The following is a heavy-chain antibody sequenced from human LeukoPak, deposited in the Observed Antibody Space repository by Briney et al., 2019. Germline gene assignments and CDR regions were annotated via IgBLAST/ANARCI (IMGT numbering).Heavy chain of an antibody. CDR3: ARGAITMTPNSYFDY. CDR2: ISSSGSTI. CDR1: GFTVSNNY. D-gene: IGHD3-22*01. J-gene: IGHJ4*02. Sequence: GGSLRLSCAASGFTVSNNYMNWVRQAPGKGLEWVSYISSSGSTIYYADSVEGRFTISRDNAKNSLYLQMNSLRAEDTAVYYCARGAITMTPNSYFDYWGQGTLVTVSS. V-gene: IGHV3-11*04.